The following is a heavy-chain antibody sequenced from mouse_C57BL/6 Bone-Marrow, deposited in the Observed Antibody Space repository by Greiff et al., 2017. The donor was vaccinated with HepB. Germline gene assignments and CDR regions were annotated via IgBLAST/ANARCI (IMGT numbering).Heavy chain of an antibody. V-gene: IGHV5-6*01. CDR1: GFTFSSYG. CDR3: ARESGYDCFDY. J-gene: IGHJ2*01. D-gene: IGHD2-2*01. Sequence: EVQVVESGGDLVKPGGSLKLSCAASGFTFSSYGMSWVRQTPDKRLEWVATISRGGSYTYYPDSVKGRFTISRDNATTTQYLQMSSLKSEDTAMYYCARESGYDCFDYWGQGTTVTVSS. CDR2: ISRGGSYT.